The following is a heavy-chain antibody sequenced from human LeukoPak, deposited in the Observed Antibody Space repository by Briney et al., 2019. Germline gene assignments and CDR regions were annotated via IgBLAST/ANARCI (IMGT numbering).Heavy chain of an antibody. D-gene: IGHD6-13*01. CDR3: ARDALSVAAAGTPNYWFDP. CDR2: IIPIFGTA. V-gene: IGHV1-69*13. J-gene: IGHJ5*02. Sequence: SVKVSCKASGGTFSSYAISWVRQAPGQGLEWMGGIIPIFGTANYAQKFQGRVTITADGSTSTAYMELSSLRSEDTAVYYCARDALSVAAAGTPNYWFDPWGQGTLVTVSS. CDR1: GGTFSSYA.